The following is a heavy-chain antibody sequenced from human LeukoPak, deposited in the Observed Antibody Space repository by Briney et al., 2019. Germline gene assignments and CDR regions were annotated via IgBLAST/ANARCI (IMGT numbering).Heavy chain of an antibody. J-gene: IGHJ5*02. D-gene: IGHD3-3*01. CDR2: IYSGGST. V-gene: IGHV3-53*01. Sequence: GGSLRLSCAASGFTVSSNYMSWVRQAPGKGLEWVSVIYSGGSTYYADSVKGRFSISRDNSKNTLYLQMNSLRAEDTAVYYCARERTLRFLETVNWFDPWGQGTLVTVSS. CDR3: ARERTLRFLETVNWFDP. CDR1: GFTVSSNY.